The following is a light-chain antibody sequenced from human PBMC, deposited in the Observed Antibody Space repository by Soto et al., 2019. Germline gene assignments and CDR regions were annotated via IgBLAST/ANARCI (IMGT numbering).Light chain of an antibody. CDR1: QSVSYW. J-gene: IGKJ2*01. CDR3: QQYNTLFPYT. CDR2: KAS. Sequence: DIQMTQSPSTLSASVGDRVTITCRASQSVSYWLAWYQQKPGKAPKLLIYKASNLESGVPSRFSGSGSGTEFTLTISSLQPDDFATYYCQQYNTLFPYTFVQGTKLDIK. V-gene: IGKV1-5*03.